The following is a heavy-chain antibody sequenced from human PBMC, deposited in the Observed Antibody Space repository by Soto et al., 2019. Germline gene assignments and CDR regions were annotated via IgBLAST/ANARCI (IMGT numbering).Heavy chain of an antibody. CDR1: GFTFSSYG. D-gene: IGHD3-22*01. CDR2: IWYDGSNK. V-gene: IGHV3-33*01. CDR3: ARAGYYDSSGSDAFDI. J-gene: IGHJ3*02. Sequence: GGSLRLSCAASGFTFSSYGMHWVRQAPGKGLEWVAVIWYDGSNKYYADSVKGRFTISSDNSKNTLYLQMNSLRAEDTAVYYCARAGYYDSSGSDAFDIWGQGTMVTV.